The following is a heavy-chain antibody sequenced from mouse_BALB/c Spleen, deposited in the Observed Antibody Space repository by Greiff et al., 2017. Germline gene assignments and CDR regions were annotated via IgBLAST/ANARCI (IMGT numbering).Heavy chain of an antibody. J-gene: IGHJ4*01. CDR2: IYPGDGDT. Sequence: VQLQQSGAELARPGASVKLSCKASGYTFTSYWMQWVKQRPGQGLEWIGAIYPGDGDTRYTQKFKGKATLTADKSSSTAYMQLSSLASEDSAVYYCAREWSSLYAMDYWGQGTSVTVSS. D-gene: IGHD1-3*01. CDR3: AREWSSLYAMDY. V-gene: IGHV1-87*01. CDR1: GYTFTSYW.